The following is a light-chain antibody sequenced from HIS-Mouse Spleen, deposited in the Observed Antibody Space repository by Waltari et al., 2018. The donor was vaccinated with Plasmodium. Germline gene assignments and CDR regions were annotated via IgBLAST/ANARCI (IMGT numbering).Light chain of an antibody. J-gene: IGKJ2*01. CDR1: QSVLYSSNNQNY. CDR3: QQYYSTPYT. CDR2: WAS. V-gene: IGKV4-1*01. Sequence: DIVMTQSPDSLAVSLGERATINCKSSQSVLYSSNNQNYLAWSQQKPGQPPKLRIYWASTRESGVPDRFSGSGSGTDFTLTISSLQAEDVAVYYCQQYYSTPYTFGQGTKLEIK.